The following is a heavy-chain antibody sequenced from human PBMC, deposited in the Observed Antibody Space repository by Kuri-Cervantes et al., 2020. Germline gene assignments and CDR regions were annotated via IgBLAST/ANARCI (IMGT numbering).Heavy chain of an antibody. D-gene: IGHD3-10*01. CDR2: INPSGGT. V-gene: IGHV1-2*02. Sequence: ASVKVSCKASGYTFTSYYMHWVRRAPGQGLEWMGIINPSGGTNYAQKFQGRVTMTRDTSTSTAYMELSRLRSDDTAVYYCARGPIWFGEDGMDVWGQGTTVTVSS. J-gene: IGHJ6*02. CDR1: GYTFTSYY. CDR3: ARGPIWFGEDGMDV.